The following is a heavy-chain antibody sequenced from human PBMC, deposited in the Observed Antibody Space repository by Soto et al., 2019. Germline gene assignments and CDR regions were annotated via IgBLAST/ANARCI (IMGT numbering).Heavy chain of an antibody. D-gene: IGHD2-2*01. CDR3: AREDSIIIPAVSDF. Sequence: VGSLRLSCTVSGFAFNNYGINWVRQAPGKGLEWVSSISKSDYTYYSDSVKGRFTISRDNAKNSVSLQMNTLRVEDTAVYYCAREDSIIIPAVSDFWGQGTLVTVSS. CDR1: GFAFNNYG. CDR2: ISKSDYT. V-gene: IGHV3-21*01. J-gene: IGHJ4*02.